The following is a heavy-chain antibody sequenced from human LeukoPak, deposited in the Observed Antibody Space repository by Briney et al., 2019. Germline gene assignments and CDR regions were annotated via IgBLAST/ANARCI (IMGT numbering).Heavy chain of an antibody. D-gene: IGHD3-22*01. CDR1: GYTFTSYG. Sequence: ASVKVSCKASGYTFTSYGISWVRQAPGQGLEWMGWISAYNGNTNYAQKFQGRVTMTRDTSISTAYMELSRLRSDDTAVYYCARDTAGSGYYYLFDYWGQGTLVTVSS. V-gene: IGHV1-18*01. CDR2: ISAYNGNT. CDR3: ARDTAGSGYYYLFDY. J-gene: IGHJ4*02.